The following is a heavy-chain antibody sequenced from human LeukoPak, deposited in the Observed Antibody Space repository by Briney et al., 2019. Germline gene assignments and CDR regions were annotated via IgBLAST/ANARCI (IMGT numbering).Heavy chain of an antibody. V-gene: IGHV4-59*01. J-gene: IGHJ4*02. CDR3: ARDSDASGFLAY. Sequence: SETLSLTCTVSGGSMSGYFWSWIRQPPGKGVEWIAYIYSNGGTSYNPSLKSRVTISMDMSKNQFSLKLTSVTAADTAVYYCARDSDASGFLAYWGQGTLVTVSS. CDR1: GGSMSGYF. CDR2: IYSNGGT. D-gene: IGHD3-3*01.